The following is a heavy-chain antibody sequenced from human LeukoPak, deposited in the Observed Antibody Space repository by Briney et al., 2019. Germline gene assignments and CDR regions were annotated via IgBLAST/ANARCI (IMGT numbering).Heavy chain of an antibody. CDR2: INPSGGST. J-gene: IGHJ2*01. D-gene: IGHD3-22*01. Sequence: ASVKVSCKASGYTFTSYYMHWVRQAPGQGLEWMGIINPSGGSTSYAQKFQGRVTITADKSTSTAYMELSSLRSEDTAVYYCARDYYDSSGWWYFDLWGRGTLVTVSS. CDR3: ARDYYDSSGWWYFDL. CDR1: GYTFTSYY. V-gene: IGHV1-46*01.